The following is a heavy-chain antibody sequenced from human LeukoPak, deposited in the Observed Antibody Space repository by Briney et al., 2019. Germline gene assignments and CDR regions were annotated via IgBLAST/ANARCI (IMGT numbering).Heavy chain of an antibody. J-gene: IGHJ6*03. V-gene: IGHV1-69*05. CDR2: IIPIFGTA. D-gene: IGHD3-3*01. Sequence: ASVKVSCKASGYTFTSYGISWVRQAPGQGLEWMGGIIPIFGTANYAQKFQGRVTITTDESTSTAYMELSSLRSEDTAVYYCARERKLNDFWSGYYPPYYYYMDVWGKGTTVTVSS. CDR1: GYTFTSYG. CDR3: ARERKLNDFWSGYYPPYYYYMDV.